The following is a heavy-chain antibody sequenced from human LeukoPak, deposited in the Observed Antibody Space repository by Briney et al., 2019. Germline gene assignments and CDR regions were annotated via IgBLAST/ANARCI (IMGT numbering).Heavy chain of an antibody. Sequence: PGGSLRLSCAASGFTFSSYGMSWVRQAPGKGLEWVSAISATGGTTYYADSVKGRFAISRDNSKNTLYLQMNSLRAEDTAIYYCAKNGDRGEYCSGGSCYPYYYYYIDVWGKGTTVTISS. CDR3: AKNGDRGEYCSGGSCYPYYYYYIDV. V-gene: IGHV3-23*01. CDR1: GFTFSSYG. D-gene: IGHD2-15*01. CDR2: ISATGGTT. J-gene: IGHJ6*03.